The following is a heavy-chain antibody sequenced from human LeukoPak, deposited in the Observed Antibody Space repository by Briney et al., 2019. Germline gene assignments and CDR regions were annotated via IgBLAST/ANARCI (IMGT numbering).Heavy chain of an antibody. J-gene: IGHJ4*02. CDR2: IYHTGST. V-gene: IGHV4-59*01. Sequence: SETLSLTCTVSGGPINNYYWSWIRQPPGKGLEWIGYIYHTGSTNYNPSLKSRVTIPLDKSKNQFSLKLTSVTAADTAVYFCARDTPPQWGQGTLVTVSS. CDR1: GGPINNYY. CDR3: ARDTPPQ.